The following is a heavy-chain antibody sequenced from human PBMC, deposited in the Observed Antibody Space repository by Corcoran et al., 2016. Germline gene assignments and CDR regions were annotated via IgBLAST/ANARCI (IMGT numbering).Heavy chain of an antibody. CDR1: GFTFGDYA. D-gene: IGHD6-19*01. V-gene: IGHV3-49*05. CDR3: TRELRNKWLVKGYFDY. J-gene: IGHJ4*02. CDR2: IRSKAYGGTT. Sequence: EVQLVESGGGLVKPGRSLRLSCTASGFTFGDYAMSWFRQAPGKGLEWVGFIRSKAYGGTTEYAASVKGRFTISRDDSKSIAYLQMNSLKTEDTAVYYCTRELRNKWLVKGYFDYWGQGTLVTVSS.